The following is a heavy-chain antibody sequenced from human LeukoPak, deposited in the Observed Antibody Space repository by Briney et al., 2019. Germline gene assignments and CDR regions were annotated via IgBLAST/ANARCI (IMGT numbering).Heavy chain of an antibody. CDR1: GYTFTRYA. V-gene: IGHV1-8*01. Sequence: ASVKVSCKASGYTFTRYAMNWVRQAPGQGLEWMGWMNPNSGNSGYAQKFQGRVTMTRNTSISTAYMELSSLRSEDTAVYYCARGVRGIPDYWGQGTLVTVSS. CDR2: MNPNSGNS. CDR3: ARGVRGIPDY. D-gene: IGHD3-10*01. J-gene: IGHJ4*02.